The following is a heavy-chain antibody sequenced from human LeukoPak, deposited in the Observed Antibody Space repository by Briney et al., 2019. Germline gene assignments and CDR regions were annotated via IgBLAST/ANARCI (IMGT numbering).Heavy chain of an antibody. CDR1: GVTFSSYA. D-gene: IGHD3-10*01. V-gene: IGHV3-64D*06. CDR2: ISSNGGST. Sequence: PGGSLRLSCSASGVTFSSYAMHWVRQAPGKGQEYDSAISSNGGSTYYADSVKGRFTISRDNSKNTLYLQMSSLRAEDTAVYYCVKDFVLLWFGRTFDYWGQGTLVTVSS. J-gene: IGHJ4*02. CDR3: VKDFVLLWFGRTFDY.